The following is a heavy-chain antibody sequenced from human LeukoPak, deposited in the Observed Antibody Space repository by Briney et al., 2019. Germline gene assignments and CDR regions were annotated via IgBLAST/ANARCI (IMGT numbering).Heavy chain of an antibody. CDR1: GFTFNNYG. CDR3: ARDLPLTGTTEFGWFDP. V-gene: IGHV3-33*01. J-gene: IGHJ5*02. CDR2: IWYDGTNK. Sequence: GRSLRLSCAASGFTFNNYGMHWVRQAPGKGLEWVALIWYDGTNKYYGDSVKGRFTISRDNSKNTLYLQMNSLRAEDTAVYYCARDLPLTGTTEFGWFDPWGQGTLVTVSS. D-gene: IGHD1-7*01.